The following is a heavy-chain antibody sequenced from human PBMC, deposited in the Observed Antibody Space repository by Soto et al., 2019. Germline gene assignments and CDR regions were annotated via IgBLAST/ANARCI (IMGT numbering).Heavy chain of an antibody. D-gene: IGHD6-6*01. Sequence: SETLSLTCTVSGGSIRSYYWSWIRQPAGAGLEWIGRIYTSGCTNYNPSLKSRVTMSVDTSKNQFSLKLSSVTAADTAVYYCGCSSRPYWYYGMDVSRQGTTVTVS. V-gene: IGHV4-4*07. J-gene: IGHJ6*02. CDR2: IYTSGCT. CDR3: GCSSRPYWYYGMDV. CDR1: GGSIRSYY.